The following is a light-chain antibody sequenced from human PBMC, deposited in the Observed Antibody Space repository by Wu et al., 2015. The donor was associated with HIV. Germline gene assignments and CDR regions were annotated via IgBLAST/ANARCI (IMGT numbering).Light chain of an antibody. V-gene: IGKV3-15*01. CDR3: QHYGSSSQVT. Sequence: EILMTQSPATLSVSPGERATLSCRASQSVSSDLAWYQQKPGQAPRLLIYGASTRASGIPARFSGSGSGTDFTLTISRLEPEDFAVYYCQHYGSSSQVTFGGGTKVEIK. CDR2: GAS. CDR1: QSVSSD. J-gene: IGKJ4*01.